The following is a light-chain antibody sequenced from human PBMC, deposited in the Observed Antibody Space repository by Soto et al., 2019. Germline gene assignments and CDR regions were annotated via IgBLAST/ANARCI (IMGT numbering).Light chain of an antibody. CDR3: RQRSNWPPSIT. J-gene: IGKJ5*01. CDR1: QGVTTY. Sequence: EIVMTQSPATLSVSPGERATLSCRASQGVTTYLAWYQQKPGQAPRLLIYDASDRATGIPARFSGSGSGTDFTLTISSLEPEDFAVYYCRQRSNWPPSITFGQGTRLEI. V-gene: IGKV3-11*01. CDR2: DAS.